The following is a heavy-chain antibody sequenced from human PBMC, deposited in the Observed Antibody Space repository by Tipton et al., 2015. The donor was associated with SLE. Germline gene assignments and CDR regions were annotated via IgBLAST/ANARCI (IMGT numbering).Heavy chain of an antibody. V-gene: IGHV3-74*01. CDR3: AREAAGVEMATNTLTG. CDR1: GFTFSSYW. CDR2: INSDGSST. Sequence: GSLRLSCAASGFTFSSYWMHWVRQAPGKGLVWVSRINSDGSSTSYADSVKGRFTISRDNAKNTLYLQMNSLRAEDTAAYYCAREAAGVEMATNTLTGWGQGTLVTVSS. D-gene: IGHD5-24*01. J-gene: IGHJ4*02.